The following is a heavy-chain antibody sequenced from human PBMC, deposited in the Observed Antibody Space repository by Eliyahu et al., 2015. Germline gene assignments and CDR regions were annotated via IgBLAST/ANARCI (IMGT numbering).Heavy chain of an antibody. D-gene: IGHD4-17*01. Sequence: QVQLVESGGGVVQPGRSLRLSCAASGFTFSSYGMHWVRQAPGKGLEWVAVISYDGSNKYYADSVKGRFTISRDNSKNTLYLQMNSLRAEDTAVYYCAKEGNGDYAYFDYWGQGTLVTVSS. CDR1: GFTFSSYG. J-gene: IGHJ4*02. V-gene: IGHV3-30*18. CDR2: ISYDGSNK. CDR3: AKEGNGDYAYFDY.